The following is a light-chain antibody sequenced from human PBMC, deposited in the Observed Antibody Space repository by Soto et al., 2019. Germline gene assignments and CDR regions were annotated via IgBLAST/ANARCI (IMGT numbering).Light chain of an antibody. CDR3: QQRSNWPPFT. CDR2: DAS. CDR1: QSVNSY. J-gene: IGKJ2*01. V-gene: IGKV3-11*01. Sequence: ETVLTQSPATLSLSPGERATLSCRASQSVNSYLAWYQQKPGQAPRLLIYDASNRATGIPARFSGSGSGTDFTLTISSLEPEDFAVYYCQQRSNWPPFTFGQGTKLEIK.